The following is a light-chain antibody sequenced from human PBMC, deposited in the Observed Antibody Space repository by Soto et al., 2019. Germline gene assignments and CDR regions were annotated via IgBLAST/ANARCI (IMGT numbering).Light chain of an antibody. CDR1: SSDDDGYNY. J-gene: IGLJ1*01. V-gene: IGLV2-14*01. Sequence: QSVLTQPASVSGSPGQSITISCTGTSSDDDGYNYVSWYQQHPGKAPKLMIYDVSNRPSGVSNRFSGSKSGNTASLTISGLQAEDEADYYCSSYTSSSTQVFGTGTKVTVL. CDR3: SSYTSSSTQV. CDR2: DVS.